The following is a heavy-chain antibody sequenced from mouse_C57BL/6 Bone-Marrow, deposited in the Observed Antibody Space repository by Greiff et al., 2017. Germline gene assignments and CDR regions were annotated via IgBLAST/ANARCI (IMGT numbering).Heavy chain of an antibody. V-gene: IGHV1-69*01. CDR1: GYTFTSYW. CDR2: IDPSDSYT. D-gene: IGHD2-5*01. CDR3: ASSNYGYVDV. J-gene: IGHJ1*03. Sequence: QVQLQQPGAELVMPGASVKLSCKASGYTFTSYWMHWVKQRPGQGLEWIGEIDPSDSYTNYNQKFKGKSTLTVDKSSSTAYMQLSSLTSEDSAVYYCASSNYGYVDVWGTGTTVTVSS.